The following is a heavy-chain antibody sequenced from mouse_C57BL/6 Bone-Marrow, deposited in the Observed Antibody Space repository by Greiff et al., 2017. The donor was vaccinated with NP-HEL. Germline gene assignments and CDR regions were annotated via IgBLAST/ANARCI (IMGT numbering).Heavy chain of an antibody. CDR1: GYTFTDYY. CDR2: INPNNGGT. Sequence: EVQLQQSGPELVKPGASVKISCKASGYTFTDYYMNWVKQSHGKSLEWIGDINPNNGGTSYNQKFKGKATLTVDKSSSTAYMELRSLTSEDSAVYYCACYYYSLWYFDVWGTGTTVTVSS. V-gene: IGHV1-26*01. CDR3: ACYYYSLWYFDV. J-gene: IGHJ1*03. D-gene: IGHD1-1*01.